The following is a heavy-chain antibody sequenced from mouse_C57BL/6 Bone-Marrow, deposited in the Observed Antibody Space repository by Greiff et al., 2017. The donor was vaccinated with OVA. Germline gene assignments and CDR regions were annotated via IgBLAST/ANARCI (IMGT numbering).Heavy chain of an antibody. D-gene: IGHD2-12*01. Sequence: QVQLQQPGAELVQPGASVKLSCKASGYTFTSYWLHWVKQRPGQGLEWIGMLHPTSGSTNYNEKFKSKATLTVDKSSSTAYMQLRSLTSEESAVYYCAKCYYMGAWFAYWGQGTLVTVSA. J-gene: IGHJ3*01. V-gene: IGHV1-64*01. CDR3: AKCYYMGAWFAY. CDR1: GYTFTSYW. CDR2: LHPTSGST.